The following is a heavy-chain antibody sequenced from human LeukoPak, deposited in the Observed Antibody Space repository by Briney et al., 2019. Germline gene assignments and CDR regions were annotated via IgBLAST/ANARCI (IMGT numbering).Heavy chain of an antibody. CDR1: GGSLSSYY. J-gene: IGHJ4*02. Sequence: SETLSLTCTVYGGSLSSYYWSWIRQPPGKGLEWIGYIYHSGSTNYNPSLKSRVTISVDTSKNQFSLKLSSVTAAYTAVYYCACDHEEGIHDCRGQETLFTVSS. D-gene: IGHD6-13*01. V-gene: IGHV4-59*01. CDR3: ACDHEEGIHDC. CDR2: IYHSGST.